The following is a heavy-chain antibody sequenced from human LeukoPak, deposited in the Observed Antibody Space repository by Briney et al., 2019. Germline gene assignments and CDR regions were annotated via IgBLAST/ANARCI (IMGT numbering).Heavy chain of an antibody. Sequence: GGSLRPSCAASGFAFSSYAMSWVSQPPGKGLEWVSVISRRDDYTYYADSVKGRFTISRDNSKNTLYLQMNTLRAEDTAVYYCANDYRSGSFHDFWGQGTLVTVSS. CDR2: ISRRDDYT. D-gene: IGHD3-10*01. CDR1: GFAFSSYA. J-gene: IGHJ4*02. CDR3: ANDYRSGSFHDF. V-gene: IGHV3-23*01.